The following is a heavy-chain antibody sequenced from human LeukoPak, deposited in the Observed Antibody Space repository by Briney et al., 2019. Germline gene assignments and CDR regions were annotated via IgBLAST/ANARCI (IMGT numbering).Heavy chain of an antibody. CDR1: GFTLSSYW. V-gene: IGHV3-7*04. D-gene: IGHD2-2*02. CDR2: IKEDGSEK. Sequence: PGGSLRLSCAASGFTLSSYWMSWVRQAPGKGLERVANIKEDGSEKYYVDSVKGRFTISRDNAENSLYLQVNSLRAEDTAVYYCARVTYPWYFDYWGQGTLATVSS. CDR3: ARVTYPWYFDY. J-gene: IGHJ4*02.